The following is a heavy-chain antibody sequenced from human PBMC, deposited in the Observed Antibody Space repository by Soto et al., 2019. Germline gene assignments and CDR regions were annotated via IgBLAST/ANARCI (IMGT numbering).Heavy chain of an antibody. Sequence: QVQLVESGGGVVQPGRSLRLSCAASGFTFSSYAMHWVRQAPGKGLEWVAVISYDGSNKYYADSVKGRFTISRDNSKNTLYLQMNSLRAEDTAVYYCARSTTVVTPDYWGQGTLVTVSS. V-gene: IGHV3-30-3*01. CDR2: ISYDGSNK. CDR1: GFTFSSYA. D-gene: IGHD4-17*01. CDR3: ARSTTVVTPDY. J-gene: IGHJ4*02.